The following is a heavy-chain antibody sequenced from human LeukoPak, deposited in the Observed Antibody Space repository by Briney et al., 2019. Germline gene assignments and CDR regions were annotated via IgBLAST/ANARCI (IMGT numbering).Heavy chain of an antibody. Sequence: GGSLRLSCAASGFTFSSYSMNWVRQAPGKGLEWVSSISSSSSYIYYADSVKGRFTISRDNAKNSLYLQMNSLRAEDTAVYYCASSVGSIAVAGPNYWGQGTLVTVSS. CDR2: ISSSSSYI. CDR3: ASSVGSIAVAGPNY. D-gene: IGHD6-19*01. V-gene: IGHV3-21*01. CDR1: GFTFSSYS. J-gene: IGHJ4*02.